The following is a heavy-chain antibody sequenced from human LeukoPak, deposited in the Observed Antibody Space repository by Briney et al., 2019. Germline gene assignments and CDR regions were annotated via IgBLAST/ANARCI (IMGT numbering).Heavy chain of an antibody. Sequence: SETLSLTCAVSGGSISNYYWSWIRQPPGKGLEWIGYIYYSGSTNYNPSLKSRVTISVDTSKNQFSLKLSSVTVADTAVYYCARSDSSGYYTEDAFDIWGQGTMVTVSS. D-gene: IGHD3-22*01. CDR2: IYYSGST. CDR1: GGSISNYY. V-gene: IGHV4-59*01. CDR3: ARSDSSGYYTEDAFDI. J-gene: IGHJ3*02.